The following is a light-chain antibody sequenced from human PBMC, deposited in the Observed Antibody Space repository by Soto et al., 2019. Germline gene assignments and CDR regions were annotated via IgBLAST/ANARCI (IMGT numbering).Light chain of an antibody. CDR2: DVS. J-gene: IGLJ1*01. Sequence: QPASVSGSPGQSITISCTGTSSDVGGYNYVSWYQQHPGKAPKLMIYDVSNRPSGVSNRFSGSKSGNTASLTISGLQAEDEADYYCSSYTSSSTLGIFGTGTKLTVL. CDR1: SSDVGGYNY. V-gene: IGLV2-14*01. CDR3: SSYTSSSTLGI.